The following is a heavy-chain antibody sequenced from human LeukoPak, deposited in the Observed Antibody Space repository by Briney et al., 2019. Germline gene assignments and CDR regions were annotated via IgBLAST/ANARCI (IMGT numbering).Heavy chain of an antibody. V-gene: IGHV4-59*01. CDR3: ARDSGPYSGSHLGFDP. Sequence: PSETLSLTCTVSGGSISTYYWSWIRQPPGKGLEWIGYIYYSGSTNYNPSLKSRVTVSVDTSKNQFSLNLTSLTAADTAVYYCARDSGPYSGSHLGFDPWGQGTLVTVSS. CDR2: IYYSGST. D-gene: IGHD1-26*01. J-gene: IGHJ5*02. CDR1: GGSISTYY.